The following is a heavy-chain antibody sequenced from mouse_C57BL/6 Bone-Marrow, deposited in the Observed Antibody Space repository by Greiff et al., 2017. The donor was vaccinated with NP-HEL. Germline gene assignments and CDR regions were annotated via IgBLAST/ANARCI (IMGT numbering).Heavy chain of an antibody. Sequence: EVQRVESEGGLVQPGSSMKLSCTASGFTFSDYYMAWVRQVPEKGLEWVANINYDGSSTYYRDSLKSRFNITRDNAKNTLYLQMSSQKSEDTATYYCARDYYGNYAWYFDVWGAGTTVTVSS. CDR1: GFTFSDYY. V-gene: IGHV5-16*01. D-gene: IGHD2-1*01. J-gene: IGHJ1*01. CDR3: ARDYYGNYAWYFDV. CDR2: INYDGSST.